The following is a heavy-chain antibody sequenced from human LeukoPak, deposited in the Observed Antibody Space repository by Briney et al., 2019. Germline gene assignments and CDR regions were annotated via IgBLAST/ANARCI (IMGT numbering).Heavy chain of an antibody. CDR1: GFTFSGSA. D-gene: IGHD3-22*01. CDR3: TRLARYYYDSSGSRITPDYYFDY. J-gene: IGHJ4*02. Sequence: AGSLRLSCAASGFTFSGSAMHWVREACGKGLEWVVRIRSKANSYATAYAASVKGRFTIFRDDSKNTAYLQINSLKTEDTAVYYCTRLARYYYDSSGSRITPDYYFDYWGQGAMVTVSS. CDR2: IRSKANSYAT. V-gene: IGHV3-73*01.